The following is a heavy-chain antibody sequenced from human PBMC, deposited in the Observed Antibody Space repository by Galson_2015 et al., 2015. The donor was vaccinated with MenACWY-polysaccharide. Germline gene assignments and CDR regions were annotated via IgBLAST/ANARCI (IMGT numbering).Heavy chain of an antibody. CDR1: GFTFSRYG. V-gene: IGHV3-33*01. Sequence: SLRLSCAASGFTFSRYGMHWVRQAPGKGLEWVAVIWNDGSNKYYADSVKGRFTISRDNSKNTLYLQVNSLRAEDTAVYYCMRDLLSGSYTQNWYFDLWGRGTLGKVSS. CDR3: MRDLLSGSYTQNWYFDL. J-gene: IGHJ2*01. CDR2: IWNDGSNK. D-gene: IGHD1-26*01.